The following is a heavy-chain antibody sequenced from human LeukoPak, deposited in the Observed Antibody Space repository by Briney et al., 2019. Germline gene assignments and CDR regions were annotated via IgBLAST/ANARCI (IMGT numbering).Heavy chain of an antibody. D-gene: IGHD6-13*01. CDR2: INSDGSST. J-gene: IGHJ4*02. CDR3: SGHGSNSY. CDR1: GFTFSSYW. V-gene: IGHV3-74*01. Sequence: GGSLRLSCAASGFTFSSYWMHWVRQAPGKGLVWVSRINSDGSSTSYAGSVKGRFTISRDNSKNTLYLQMNSLRAEDTALYYASGHGSNSYWGQGTLVTVSS.